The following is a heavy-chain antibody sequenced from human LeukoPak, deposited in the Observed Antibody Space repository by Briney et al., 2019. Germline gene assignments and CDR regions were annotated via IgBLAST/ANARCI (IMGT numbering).Heavy chain of an antibody. CDR2: INQDGSEK. CDR1: GFTFSSYW. D-gene: IGHD3-10*01. V-gene: IGHV3-7*01. CDR3: ARFLTGIDDAPHYYYYNGMDV. Sequence: GGSLRLSCAASGFTFSSYWMSWVRQAPGKGLEWVANINQDGSEKYYVDSVKGRFTISRDSAKSSLYLQMMSLRAEDTAVYFCARFLTGIDDAPHYYYYNGMDVWGQGTTVTVSS. J-gene: IGHJ6*02.